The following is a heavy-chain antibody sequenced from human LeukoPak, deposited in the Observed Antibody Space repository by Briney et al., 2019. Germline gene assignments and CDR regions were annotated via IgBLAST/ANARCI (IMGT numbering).Heavy chain of an antibody. V-gene: IGHV1-69*01. CDR1: GDTFRTVG. CDR3: ARGLGEVPFDY. Sequence: GAPVKVSCKTSGDTFRTVGISWVRQAPGQGLEWMGGIIPIFGGPTYAQNFQGRVIITADESTRTVYMELRSLRSDDTAVFYCARGLGEVPFDYWGQGTLVTVSS. CDR2: IIPIFGGP. D-gene: IGHD3-16*01. J-gene: IGHJ4*02.